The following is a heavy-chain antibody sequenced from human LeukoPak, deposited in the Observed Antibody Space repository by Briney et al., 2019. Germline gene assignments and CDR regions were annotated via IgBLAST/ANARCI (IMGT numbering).Heavy chain of an antibody. V-gene: IGHV1-3*01. D-gene: IGHD5-12*01. J-gene: IGHJ5*02. CDR2: INAGNGNT. CDR3: ARPHNSGWEFDP. CDR1: GYTFTSYG. Sequence: ASVKVSCKASGYTFTSYGMHWVRQAPGQRLEWMGWINAGNGNTKYSQKFQGRVTITRDTSASTAYMELSSLRSEDTAVYYCARPHNSGWEFDPWGQGTLVTVSS.